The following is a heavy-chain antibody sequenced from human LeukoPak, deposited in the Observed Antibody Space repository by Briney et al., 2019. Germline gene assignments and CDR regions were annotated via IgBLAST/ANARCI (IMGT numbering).Heavy chain of an antibody. CDR1: GFTFSSYS. Sequence: GGSLRLSCATSGFTFSSYSMNWVRQAPGKGLEWVSSISSSSSYIYYADTVKGRFTISRDNAKNSLYLQMNSLRAEDTAVYYCATGIAAAGTVYWGQGTLVTVSS. V-gene: IGHV3-21*01. J-gene: IGHJ4*02. CDR2: ISSSSSYI. D-gene: IGHD6-13*01. CDR3: ATGIAAAGTVY.